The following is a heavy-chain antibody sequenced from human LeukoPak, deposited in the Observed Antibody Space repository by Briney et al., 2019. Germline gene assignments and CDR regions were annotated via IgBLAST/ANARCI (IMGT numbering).Heavy chain of an antibody. CDR3: ARGYTYTIFDS. CDR1: GGSISSSSYY. Sequence: SETLSLTCTVSGGSISSSSYYWGWIRQPPGKGLEWIGNIYHSGSTYYNPSLKSRVTISLDTSKNQFSLKLSSVTAADTALYYCARGYTYTIFDSWGQGTLVTVSS. V-gene: IGHV4-39*07. CDR2: IYHSGST. J-gene: IGHJ4*02. D-gene: IGHD3-9*01.